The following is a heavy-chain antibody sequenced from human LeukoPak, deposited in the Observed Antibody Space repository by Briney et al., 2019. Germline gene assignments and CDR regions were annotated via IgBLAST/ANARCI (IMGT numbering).Heavy chain of an antibody. V-gene: IGHV4-4*07. CDR2: IYTSGST. J-gene: IGHJ4*02. CDR1: GGSISSYY. CDR3: AREIFGVVMRYFDY. Sequence: SETLSLTCTVSGGSISSYYWSWIRQPAGKGLEWIGRIYTSGSTNYNPSLKSRVTISVDRSKNQFSLKLSSVTAADTAVYYCAREIFGVVMRYFDYWGQGTLVTVSS. D-gene: IGHD3-3*01.